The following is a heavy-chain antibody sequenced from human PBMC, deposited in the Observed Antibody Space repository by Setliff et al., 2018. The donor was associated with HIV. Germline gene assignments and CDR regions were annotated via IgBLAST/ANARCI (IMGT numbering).Heavy chain of an antibody. CDR2: IFYRGST. CDR1: NGSISSGNHY. D-gene: IGHD3-3*01. J-gene: IGHJ5*02. Sequence: PSETLSLTCTVSNGSISSGNHYWSWIRQHPGKGLEWIGYIFYRGSTYYNPSLKSRVSLSIDTSKNYFSLKLTSVTAADTAMYFCARAGHYDFLGGFSAQPLDPWGRGSLVTVSS. CDR3: ARAGHYDFLGGFSAQPLDP. V-gene: IGHV4-31*03.